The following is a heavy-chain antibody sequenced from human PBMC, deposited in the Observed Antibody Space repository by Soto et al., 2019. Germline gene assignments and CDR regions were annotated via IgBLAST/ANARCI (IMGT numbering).Heavy chain of an antibody. V-gene: IGHV1-24*01. Sequence: GASVKVSCKVSGYTLTELSMHWLRQSPGKGLEWMGGFDPEDGETIYAQKFQGRVTMTEDTSTDTAYMELSSLRSEDTAVYYCATGVDNWDNNWFDPWGQGTLVTVSS. J-gene: IGHJ5*02. CDR1: GYTLTELS. CDR3: ATGVDNWDNNWFDP. CDR2: FDPEDGET. D-gene: IGHD5-12*01.